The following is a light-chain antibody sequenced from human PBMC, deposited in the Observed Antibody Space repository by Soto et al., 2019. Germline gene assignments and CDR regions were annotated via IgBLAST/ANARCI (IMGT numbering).Light chain of an antibody. CDR3: QQYNSYSPWT. Sequence: DIQMTQSPSTLSASVGDRVTITCWASQSISSWLAWYQQKPGKAPKLLIYKASSLESGVPSRFSSSGSGTEFTLTLSCLQPDDFATYYCQQYNSYSPWTFGPGTKVEIK. V-gene: IGKV1-5*03. J-gene: IGKJ1*01. CDR1: QSISSW. CDR2: KAS.